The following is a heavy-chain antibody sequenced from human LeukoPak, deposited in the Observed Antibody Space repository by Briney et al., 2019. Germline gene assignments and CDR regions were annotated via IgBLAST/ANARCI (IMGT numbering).Heavy chain of an antibody. J-gene: IGHJ4*01. Sequence: GGSLRLSCAASGFTFSSYGMHWVRQAPGKGLEWVASIRQDGGEKSYVDSVKGRFTLSRDNTKNSLYLQMSSLRAEDTAVYYCARDGTAAGLYFDLWGQGTLVTVSS. CDR3: ARDGTAAGLYFDL. CDR2: IRQDGGEK. D-gene: IGHD6-13*01. V-gene: IGHV3-7*01. CDR1: GFTFSSYG.